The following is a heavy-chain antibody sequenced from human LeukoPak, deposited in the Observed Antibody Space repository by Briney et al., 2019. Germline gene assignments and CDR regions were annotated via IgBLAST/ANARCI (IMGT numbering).Heavy chain of an antibody. CDR3: ARDSNWGYFDY. CDR1: RFTFSTSA. J-gene: IGHJ4*02. V-gene: IGHV3-23*01. CDR2: ITGSGGST. D-gene: IGHD7-27*01. Sequence: GGSLRLSCATSRFTFSTSAMSWVRQAPGRGLEWVSSITGSGGSTYYADSVKGRLTISRDNSKNTLYLQMNSLRADDTALYYCARDSNWGYFDYWGQGTLVTVSS.